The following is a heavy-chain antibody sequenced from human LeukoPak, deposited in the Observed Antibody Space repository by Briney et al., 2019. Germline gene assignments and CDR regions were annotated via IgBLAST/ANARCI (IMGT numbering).Heavy chain of an antibody. CDR1: GGSISSSGYY. V-gene: IGHV4-39*07. Sequence: SETLSLTCTVSGGSISSSGYYWGWIRQPPGKGLEWIGSIYYSGSTYYNPSLRSRVTISVDTSKNHFSLKLSSVTAADTAVYYCASDSSGWYYFDYWGQGTLVTVSS. CDR2: IYYSGST. CDR3: ASDSSGWYYFDY. D-gene: IGHD6-19*01. J-gene: IGHJ4*02.